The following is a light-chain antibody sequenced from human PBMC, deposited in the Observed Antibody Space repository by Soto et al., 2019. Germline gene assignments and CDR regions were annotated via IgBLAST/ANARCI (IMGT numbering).Light chain of an antibody. Sequence: QSALTQPASVSGSPGQSITISCTGTSSDVGGYNYVSWYQQHPGKAPKLMIYDVSNRPSGVSNRFSGSKSGNTASRTISGLQAEDEAEYYCSSYTSSSKNVFGPGTTLTVL. J-gene: IGLJ1*01. CDR2: DVS. CDR1: SSDVGGYNY. CDR3: SSYTSSSKNV. V-gene: IGLV2-14*01.